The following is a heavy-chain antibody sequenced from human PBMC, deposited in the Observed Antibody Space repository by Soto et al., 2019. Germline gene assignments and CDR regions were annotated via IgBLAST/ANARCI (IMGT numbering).Heavy chain of an antibody. Sequence: QVQLQQPGPGLLKPSETLSLTCTVSGDSITSSYWSWFRQPPGKGLEYVGFIFYTGITSYNPSLKSRATISMDTSKNQFSLNLTSVTAADTAVYYCAKGAGRDGYNTARGQGTLVTVS. D-gene: IGHD5-12*01. CDR1: GDSITSSY. CDR3: AKGAGRDGYNTA. CDR2: IFYTGIT. V-gene: IGHV4-59*01. J-gene: IGHJ4*02.